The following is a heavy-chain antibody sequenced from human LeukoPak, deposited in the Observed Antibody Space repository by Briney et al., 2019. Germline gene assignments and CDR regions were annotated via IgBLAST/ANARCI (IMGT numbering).Heavy chain of an antibody. V-gene: IGHV3-48*01. CDR1: GFTFSRYS. J-gene: IGHJ5*02. D-gene: IGHD3-22*01. Sequence: PGGSLRLSCAASGFTFSRYSMNWVRHAPGTGLEWVSYISSSSNSIYYADSVKGRFTISRDNAKNSLYLQMKSLRAEDTAVYYCASALTYYYDTSGSLPWGQGTLVTVSS. CDR2: ISSSSNSI. CDR3: ASALTYYYDTSGSLP.